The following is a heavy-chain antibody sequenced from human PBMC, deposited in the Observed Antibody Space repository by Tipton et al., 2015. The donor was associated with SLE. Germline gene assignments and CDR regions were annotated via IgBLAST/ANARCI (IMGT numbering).Heavy chain of an antibody. V-gene: IGHV4-39*07. CDR3: AREGGVVDY. Sequence: TLSLTCTVSGGSISSSSYYWGWIRQPPGKGLEWIGRIYHSGSTYYNPSLKSRVTISVDTSKNQFSLKLGSVTAADTAVYYCAREGGVVDYWGQGTLVTVSS. CDR1: GGSISSSSYY. CDR2: IYHSGST. D-gene: IGHD3-3*01. J-gene: IGHJ4*02.